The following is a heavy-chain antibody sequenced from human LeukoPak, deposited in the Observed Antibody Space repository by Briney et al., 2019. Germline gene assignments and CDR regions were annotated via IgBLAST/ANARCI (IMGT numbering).Heavy chain of an antibody. V-gene: IGHV3-30*02. CDR1: GFTFSSYG. CDR3: AKDHSLRYIDYMDV. CDR2: IRYDGSNK. J-gene: IGHJ6*03. Sequence: PGGSLRLSCAASGFTFSSYGLHWIRQAPGKGLEWVAFIRYDGSNKYYADSVKGRFTISRDNSKNTLYLQMNSLIAEDTAVYYSAKDHSLRYIDYMDVWGKETTVTVSS. D-gene: IGHD3-9*01.